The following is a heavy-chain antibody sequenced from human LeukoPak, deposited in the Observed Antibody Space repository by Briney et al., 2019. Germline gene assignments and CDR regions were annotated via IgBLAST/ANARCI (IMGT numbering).Heavy chain of an antibody. CDR2: INPNSGGT. V-gene: IGHV1-2*02. CDR3: ARVEIDYGGKSYYYYYMDV. D-gene: IGHD4-23*01. J-gene: IGHJ6*03. Sequence: GASVKVSCKASGYTFTGYYMHWVRQAPGQGLEWMGWINPNSGGTNYAQKFQGRVTMTRDTSISTAYMELSRLRSDDTAVYYCARVEIDYGGKSYYYYYMDVWGKGTTVTVSS. CDR1: GYTFTGYY.